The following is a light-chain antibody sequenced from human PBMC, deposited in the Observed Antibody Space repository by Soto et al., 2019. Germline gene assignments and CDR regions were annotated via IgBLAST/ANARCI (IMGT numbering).Light chain of an antibody. V-gene: IGLV1-40*01. Sequence: QSVLTQPPSVSGAPGQRVTISCTGHSSNLGAGYDVRWYQQLPGAAPKLVIFGNRNRPSGVPERFSGSKSGTSASLAITGLQAEDEADYYCQAYDSSLTAPVFGGGTKLTVL. CDR2: GNR. CDR1: SSNLGAGYD. J-gene: IGLJ3*02. CDR3: QAYDSSLTAPV.